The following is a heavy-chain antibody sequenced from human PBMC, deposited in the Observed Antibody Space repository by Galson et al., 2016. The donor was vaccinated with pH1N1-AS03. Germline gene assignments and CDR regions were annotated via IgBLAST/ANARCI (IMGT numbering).Heavy chain of an antibody. CDR2: ISGSGAGI. V-gene: IGHV3-23*01. J-gene: IGHJ4*02. Sequence: SLRLSCAASGFGFNIYAMSWVRQAPGKGLQWVSGISGSGAGIYYADSLKGRFSISRDNSRNTLYLQVNGLRAADTAVYFCAAGILQQLAYYFTYWGQGTLVTVSS. CDR3: AAGILQQLAYYFTY. CDR1: GFGFNIYA. D-gene: IGHD6-13*01.